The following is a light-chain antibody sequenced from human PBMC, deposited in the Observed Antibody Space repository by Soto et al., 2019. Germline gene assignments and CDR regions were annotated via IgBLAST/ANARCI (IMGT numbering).Light chain of an antibody. CDR3: QQYVVSPET. CDR1: QTINNY. Sequence: EIVLTQSPGTLSLSPGERATLSCRASQTINNYVAWYQQKPGQAPRVLIYDSSIRATGVPDRFSGSGSGTDFTLTISGLEPEDLAVYYCQQYVVSPETFGGGTKVEIK. V-gene: IGKV3-20*01. CDR2: DSS. J-gene: IGKJ4*01.